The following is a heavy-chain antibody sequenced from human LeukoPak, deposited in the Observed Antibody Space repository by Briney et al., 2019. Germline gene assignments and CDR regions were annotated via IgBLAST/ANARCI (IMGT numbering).Heavy chain of an antibody. CDR1: GFTFSSYA. D-gene: IGHD5-18*01. Sequence: GGSLRLSCAASGFTFSSYAMSWVRQAPGKGLEWVSSISNGSTYIYYADSVKGRFTISRDNAKNPLYLQMNSLRAEDTAVYYCAKKGSWDTDAFDIWGQGTMVTVSS. CDR2: ISNGSTYI. J-gene: IGHJ3*02. V-gene: IGHV3-21*01. CDR3: AKKGSWDTDAFDI.